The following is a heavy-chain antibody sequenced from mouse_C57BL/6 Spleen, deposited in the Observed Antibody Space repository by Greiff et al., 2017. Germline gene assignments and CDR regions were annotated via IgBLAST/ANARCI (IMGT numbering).Heavy chain of an antibody. D-gene: IGHD2-3*01. J-gene: IGHJ1*03. CDR2: IHPNSGST. CDR3: ARGEGWRCYFDV. V-gene: IGHV1-64*01. Sequence: QVQLQQPGAELVKPGASVKLSCKASGYTFTSYWMHWVKQRPGQGLEWIGMIHPNSGSTNYNEKFKSKATLTVDKSSITAYLLLSSLESEDSSVDYCARGEGWRCYFDVWGTGTTVTVAS. CDR1: GYTFTSYW.